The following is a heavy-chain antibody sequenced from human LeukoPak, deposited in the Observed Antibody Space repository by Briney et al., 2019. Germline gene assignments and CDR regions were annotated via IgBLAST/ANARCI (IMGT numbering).Heavy chain of an antibody. CDR2: ISTSGSII. D-gene: IGHD6-13*01. CDR1: GFTFSSYA. Sequence: GGSLRLSCAASGFTFSSYAMNWVRQAPGKGLEWVLHISTSGSIIHYADSVKGRFTISRDNAKNSLYLQMNSLRVEDTALYFCARDATTATGTVYMDVWGKGTTVTISS. CDR3: ARDATTATGTVYMDV. J-gene: IGHJ6*03. V-gene: IGHV3-48*04.